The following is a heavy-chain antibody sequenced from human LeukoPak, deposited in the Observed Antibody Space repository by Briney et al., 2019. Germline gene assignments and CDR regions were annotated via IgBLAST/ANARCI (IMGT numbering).Heavy chain of an antibody. V-gene: IGHV3-7*04. Sequence: GGSLRLSCAASGFTFRNYGMHWVRQAPGKGLEWVANIKEDGSEKYYLDSVKGRFTISRDNAKNSLYLQMNSLRAEDTAVYYCARAVLYYYYGMDVWGQGTTVTVSS. CDR1: GFTFRNYG. CDR2: IKEDGSEK. J-gene: IGHJ6*02. CDR3: ARAVLYYYYGMDV.